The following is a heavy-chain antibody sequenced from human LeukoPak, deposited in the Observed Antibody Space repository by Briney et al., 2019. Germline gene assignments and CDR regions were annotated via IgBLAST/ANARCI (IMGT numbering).Heavy chain of an antibody. Sequence: GGSLRLSCAASGFIFSDYGMHWVRQAPGKGLEWVTFIRYDGSNKYYVDSVKGRFTISRDNSKNILYLQMNSLSSEDTAVYYCAKEGTASKPSDLDYWGQGTLVTVSP. CDR1: GFIFSDYG. V-gene: IGHV3-30*02. CDR2: IRYDGSNK. CDR3: AKEGTASKPSDLDY. D-gene: IGHD1/OR15-1a*01. J-gene: IGHJ4*02.